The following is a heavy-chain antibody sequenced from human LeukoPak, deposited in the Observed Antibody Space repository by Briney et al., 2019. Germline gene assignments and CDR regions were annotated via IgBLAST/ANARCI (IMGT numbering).Heavy chain of an antibody. V-gene: IGHV4-28*05. CDR1: GYSISTSNY. Sequence: SDTLSLTCSVSGYSISTSNYWAWIRQPPGRGLEWIGHIYYSGGIYYNPSLKSRVTMSVDTSRNQFSLKLSSVTAVDTAVYYCARKTTAGPTKAAFDIWGQGTMVAVST. CDR3: ARKTTAGPTKAAFDI. D-gene: IGHD2-21*02. J-gene: IGHJ3*02. CDR2: IYYSGGI.